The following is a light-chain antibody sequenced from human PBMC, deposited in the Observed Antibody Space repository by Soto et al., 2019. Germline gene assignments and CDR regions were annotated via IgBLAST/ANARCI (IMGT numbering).Light chain of an antibody. J-gene: IGKJ4*01. CDR1: QSVGSS. V-gene: IGKV3-11*01. Sequence: EIVLTQSPATLSLSPGERATLSCRASQSVGSSLAWYQQKPGQAPRLLINDSSNRATGIPARFSGSGSGTDFNLTISSLEPEDFATYYCQQLWTYPLTFGGGTKVEI. CDR2: DSS. CDR3: QQLWTYPLT.